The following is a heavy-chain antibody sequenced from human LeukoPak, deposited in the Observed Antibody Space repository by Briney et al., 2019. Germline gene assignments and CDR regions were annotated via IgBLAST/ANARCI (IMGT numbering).Heavy chain of an antibody. CDR3: ARSYYYDSSYAFHI. D-gene: IGHD3-22*01. CDR1: GGSISSGGYY. J-gene: IGHJ3*02. V-gene: IGHV4-61*08. Sequence: SETLSLTCTVSGGSISSGGYYWSWIRQHPGKGLEWIGYIYYSGSTSYNPSLKSRVTISVDTSKNQFSLKLSSVTAADTAVYYCARSYYYDSSYAFHIWGQGTMVTVSS. CDR2: IYYSGST.